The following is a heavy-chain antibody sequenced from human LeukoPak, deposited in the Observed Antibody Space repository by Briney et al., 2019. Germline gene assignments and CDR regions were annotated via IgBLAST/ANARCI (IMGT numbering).Heavy chain of an antibody. CDR2: IYDTGST. CDR3: ARESYYYDSSGYTFDF. J-gene: IGHJ4*02. V-gene: IGHV4-59*01. Sequence: PSETLSLTCTVSGGSISSYYWSWVRQPPGKGLEWIGYIYDTGSTNYNSSLKSRVTISVDTSKNQFSLKLSSVTAADTAVYYCARESYYYDSSGYTFDFWGQGTLVTVSS. D-gene: IGHD3-22*01. CDR1: GGSISSYY.